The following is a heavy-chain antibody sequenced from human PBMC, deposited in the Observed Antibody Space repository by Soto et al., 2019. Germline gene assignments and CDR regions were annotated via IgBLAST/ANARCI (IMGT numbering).Heavy chain of an antibody. V-gene: IGHV1-18*01. Sequence: QVQLVQSGAEVKKPGASVKVSCKVSGYTFTTYGITWVRQAPGQGLEWMGWISAYNGNTKDAQKRQGRVTMTTDTSTSTAYMELRSLRSDDTAVYYCARDLSYGLCDYWGQGTLVTVSS. D-gene: IGHD5-18*01. CDR3: ARDLSYGLCDY. J-gene: IGHJ4*02. CDR1: GYTFTTYG. CDR2: ISAYNGNT.